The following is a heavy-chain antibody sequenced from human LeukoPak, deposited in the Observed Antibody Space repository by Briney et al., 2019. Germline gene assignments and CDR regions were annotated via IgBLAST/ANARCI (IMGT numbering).Heavy chain of an antibody. D-gene: IGHD6-13*01. Sequence: ASVKVSCKASGGTFSSYAISWVRQAPGQGLEWMGGSIPILGTANYAQKFQGRVTITTDESTSTAYMELSSLRSEDTAVYYCARAQYSSSWTPYYYYMDVWGKGTTVTVSS. CDR2: SIPILGTA. J-gene: IGHJ6*03. V-gene: IGHV1-69*05. CDR3: ARAQYSSSWTPYYYYMDV. CDR1: GGTFSSYA.